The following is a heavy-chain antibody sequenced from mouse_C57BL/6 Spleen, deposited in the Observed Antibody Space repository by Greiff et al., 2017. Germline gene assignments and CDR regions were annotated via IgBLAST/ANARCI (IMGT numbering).Heavy chain of an antibody. D-gene: IGHD2-4*01. CDR1: GFTFSDYY. V-gene: IGHV5-12*01. Sequence: EVKLQESGGGLVQPGGSLKLSCAASGFTFSDYYMYWVRQTPEKRLEWVAYISNGGGSTYYPDTVKGRFTISRDNAKNTLYLQMSRLKSEDTAMYYCARPYDYDWFAYWGQGTLVTVSA. CDR3: ARPYDYDWFAY. CDR2: ISNGGGST. J-gene: IGHJ3*01.